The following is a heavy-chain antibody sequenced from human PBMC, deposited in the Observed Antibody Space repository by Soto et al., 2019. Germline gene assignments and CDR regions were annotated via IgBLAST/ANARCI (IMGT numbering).Heavy chain of an antibody. D-gene: IGHD3-3*02. V-gene: IGHV4-59*04. J-gene: IGHJ5*02. Sequence: SETLPHTCTVAGGSISSYYGIWIRQPPGKGLEWIGYIYYSGSTYYNPSLKSRVTISVDTSKNQFSLKLSSVTAADTAVYYCASPKIAFYNWFDPWGQGTLVTVSS. CDR1: GGSISSYY. CDR3: ASPKIAFYNWFDP. CDR2: IYYSGST.